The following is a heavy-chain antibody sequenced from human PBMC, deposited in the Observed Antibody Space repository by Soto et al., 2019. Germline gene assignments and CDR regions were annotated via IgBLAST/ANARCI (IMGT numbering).Heavy chain of an antibody. D-gene: IGHD3-22*01. CDR2: INPSGGST. J-gene: IGHJ4*02. CDR1: GYTITSYY. CDR3: ARDRSDYYDSSGYPAFDY. V-gene: IGHV1-46*01. Sequence: ASVKVACKASGYTITSYYMHWVRQATGQGLEWMGIINPSGGSTSYAQKFQGRVTMTRDTSTSTVYMELSSLRSEDTAVYYCARDRSDYYDSSGYPAFDYWGQGTLVTVSS.